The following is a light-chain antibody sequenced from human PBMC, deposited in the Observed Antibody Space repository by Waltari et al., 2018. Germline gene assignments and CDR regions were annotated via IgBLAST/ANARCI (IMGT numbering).Light chain of an antibody. CDR3: SSYAGSNDVA. CDR2: EFS. J-gene: IGLJ2*01. CDR1: SSDVGVYNY. Sequence: QSALTQPPSASRSPGQSVTISCTGTSSDVGVYNYVSWYQQHPGKAPKLMIYEFSKRPSGVPGRFSGSKSGNTASLTVAGLQAEDEADYYCSSYAGSNDVAFGGGTKLSVL. V-gene: IGLV2-8*02.